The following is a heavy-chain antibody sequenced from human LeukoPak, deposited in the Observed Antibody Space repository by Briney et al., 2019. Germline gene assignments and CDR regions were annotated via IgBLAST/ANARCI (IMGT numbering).Heavy chain of an antibody. Sequence: KASETLSLTCTVSGNSISTYYWSWIRQPAGKGLEWIGRIYTSGSTNYNPSLKSRVTISVDTSKNQFSLKLSSVTAADTAVYYCARRRGGDYGMYYYYYMDVWGKGTTVTVSS. J-gene: IGHJ6*03. V-gene: IGHV4-4*07. CDR1: GNSISTYY. CDR2: IYTSGST. D-gene: IGHD4-17*01. CDR3: ARRRGGDYGMYYYYYMDV.